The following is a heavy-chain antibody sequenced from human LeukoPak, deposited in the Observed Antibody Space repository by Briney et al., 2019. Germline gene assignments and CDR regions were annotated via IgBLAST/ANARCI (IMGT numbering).Heavy chain of an antibody. J-gene: IGHJ4*02. CDR2: IRYDGSNK. D-gene: IGHD4-23*01. Sequence: GGSLRLSCAASGFTFSSYGMHWVRQAPGKGLEWVAFIRYDGSNKYYADSVKGRFTISRDNSKNTLYLQMNSLRAEDTAVYYCAKPSSTTVVTPYYFDYWGQGTLVTVSS. CDR3: AKPSSTTVVTPYYFDY. V-gene: IGHV3-30*02. CDR1: GFTFSSYG.